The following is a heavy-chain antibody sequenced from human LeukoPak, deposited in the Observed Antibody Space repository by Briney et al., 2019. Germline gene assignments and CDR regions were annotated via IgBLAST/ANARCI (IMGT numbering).Heavy chain of an antibody. CDR3: AGQAYSSGWLDN. J-gene: IGHJ4*02. V-gene: IGHV4-59*01. CDR2: IYHNGNS. D-gene: IGHD6-19*01. CDR1: GGSFCDYY. Sequence: SETLSLTCTVSGGSFCDYYWSYIRQPPGKGLEWIGYIYHNGNSDFNPSLKSRVTISVDTSKNQFSLRMSSVTAADTAVYFCAGQAYSSGWLDNWGPGTLVTVSS.